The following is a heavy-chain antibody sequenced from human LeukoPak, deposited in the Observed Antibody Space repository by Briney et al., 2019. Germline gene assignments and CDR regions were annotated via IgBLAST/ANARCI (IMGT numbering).Heavy chain of an antibody. D-gene: IGHD5-18*01. CDR1: GFTFSTYA. J-gene: IGHJ4*02. CDR2: ISGSGGST. CDR3: AKDSRDGYSYPYFDY. V-gene: IGHV3-23*01. Sequence: GGSLRLSCGASGFTFSTYAMSWVRQPPGKGREWVSAISGSGGSTYYADSVRSRFTIPRDNSKNTLYLQMISLRAEDTAVYYCAKDSRDGYSYPYFDYWGQGTLVTVSS.